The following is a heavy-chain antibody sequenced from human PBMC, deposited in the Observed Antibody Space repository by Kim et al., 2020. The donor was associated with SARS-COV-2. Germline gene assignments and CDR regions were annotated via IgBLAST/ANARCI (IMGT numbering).Heavy chain of an antibody. Sequence: SETLSLTCTVSGGSISSYYWSWIRQPPGKGLEWIGYIYYSGSTNYNPSLKSRVTISVDTSKNQFSLKLSSVTAADTAVYYCAGVMVTPDYYYGMDVWGQGTTVTVSS. CDR1: GGSISSYY. CDR2: IYYSGST. CDR3: AGVMVTPDYYYGMDV. D-gene: IGHD5-18*01. V-gene: IGHV4-59*01. J-gene: IGHJ6*02.